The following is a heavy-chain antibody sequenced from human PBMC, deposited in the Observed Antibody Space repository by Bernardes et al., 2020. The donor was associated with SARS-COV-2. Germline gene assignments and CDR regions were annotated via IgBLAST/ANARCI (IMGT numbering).Heavy chain of an antibody. CDR2: INPYSGDT. V-gene: IGHV1-2*02. CDR3: AREGGGFVVVISLDGMDV. Sequence: VSCKASGYTFTAYYMHWVRQAPGQVLEWMGWINPYSGDTTYAQKFQGRVTMTRDTSIRTAYMELSRLRSDDTAVYYCAREGGGFVVVISLDGMDVWGQGTTVTVSS. CDR1: GYTFTAYY. D-gene: IGHD2-15*01. J-gene: IGHJ6*02.